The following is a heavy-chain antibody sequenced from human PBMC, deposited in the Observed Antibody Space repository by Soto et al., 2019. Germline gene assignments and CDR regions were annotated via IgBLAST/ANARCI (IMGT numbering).Heavy chain of an antibody. CDR3: ARGGYCSGNSCYGRWFDP. CDR1: GGSISSYY. CDR2: ISYSGST. V-gene: IGHV4-59*01. J-gene: IGHJ5*02. Sequence: SETLSLTCTVSGGSISSYYWSWIRQPPGKRLEWIGFISYSGSTNYSPSLKSRVTISIDTSKKQFSLKLSSVTAADTAVYYCARGGYCSGNSCYGRWFDPWGQGXLVTVSS. D-gene: IGHD2-15*01.